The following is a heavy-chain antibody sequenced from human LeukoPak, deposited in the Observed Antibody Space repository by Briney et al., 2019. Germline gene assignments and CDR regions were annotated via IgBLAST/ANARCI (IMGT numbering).Heavy chain of an antibody. CDR2: IYYSGST. V-gene: IGHV4-59*11. Sequence: SETLSLTCTVSGGSISSHHWSWIRQPPGKGLEWIGYIYYSGSTNYNPSLKSRVTISVNPTKNQFSLKLSAVTAADTAVYYCAREDSSGYYYGLFDYWGQGTLVTVSS. CDR3: AREDSSGYYYGLFDY. CDR1: GGSISSHH. J-gene: IGHJ4*02. D-gene: IGHD3-22*01.